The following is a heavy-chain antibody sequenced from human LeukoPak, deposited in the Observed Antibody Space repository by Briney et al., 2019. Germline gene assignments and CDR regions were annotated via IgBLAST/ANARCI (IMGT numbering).Heavy chain of an antibody. V-gene: IGHV3-9*01. CDR1: GFTFDDYA. Sequence: PGGSLRLSCAASGFTFDDYAMHWVRQAPGKGLEWVSGISWNSGSIGYADSVKGRFTISRDNAKNSLYLQMNSLRAEDTALYYCAKDRIPRYSRSSAVDYWGQGTLVTVSS. J-gene: IGHJ4*02. CDR2: ISWNSGSI. D-gene: IGHD6-6*01. CDR3: AKDRIPRYSRSSAVDY.